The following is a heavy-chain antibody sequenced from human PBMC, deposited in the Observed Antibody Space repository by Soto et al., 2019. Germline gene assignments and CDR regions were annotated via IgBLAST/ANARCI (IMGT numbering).Heavy chain of an antibody. Sequence: QVQLVESGGGVVQPGRSLRLSCAASGFTFRIYAMHWVRQAPGKGLECVAVISYDGSNKFYRDSVKGRFTIARDKSKNTLYRQINSQRYDDTAVYYCARGDREDIAVVIGARPGEYGVDVWGQGTTVTVSS. CDR2: ISYDGSNK. V-gene: IGHV3-30-3*01. CDR3: ARGDREDIAVVIGARPGEYGVDV. J-gene: IGHJ6*02. CDR1: GFTFRIYA. D-gene: IGHD2-15*01.